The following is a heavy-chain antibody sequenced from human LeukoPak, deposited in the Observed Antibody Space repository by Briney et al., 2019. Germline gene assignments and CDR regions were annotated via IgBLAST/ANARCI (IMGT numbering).Heavy chain of an antibody. V-gene: IGHV3-7*01. CDR2: IKPDGGEE. CDR3: ARDDGFRGFDC. CDR1: VFTFSNYW. J-gene: IGHJ4*02. Sequence: GGALRLSRVASVFTFSNYWLSWVRQAPGRGVEGVANIKPDGGEEYYVDSLKGRFTVSRDNAKNSLYLKMNSLRVEDTALYYCARDDGFRGFDCWGQGTLVTVSS. D-gene: IGHD3-10*01.